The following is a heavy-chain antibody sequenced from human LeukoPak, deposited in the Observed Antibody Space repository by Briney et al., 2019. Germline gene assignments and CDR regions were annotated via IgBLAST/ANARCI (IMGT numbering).Heavy chain of an antibody. CDR3: ARDTYQPGRIDS. Sequence: GGSLRLSCAASEFTFSLYAMNWVRQAPGKGLEGVSYINDVSADIHYADSVKGRFTISRDNARNTLYLQMNSLRAEDTAVYYCARDTYQPGRIDSWGLGTLVIVSS. J-gene: IGHJ4*02. CDR2: INDVSADI. V-gene: IGHV3-21*05. CDR1: EFTFSLYA. D-gene: IGHD2-2*01.